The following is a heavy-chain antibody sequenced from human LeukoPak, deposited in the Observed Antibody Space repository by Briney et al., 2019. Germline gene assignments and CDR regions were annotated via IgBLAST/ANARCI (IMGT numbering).Heavy chain of an antibody. CDR1: GYTFISYA. J-gene: IGHJ5*02. D-gene: IGHD2-15*01. V-gene: IGHV1-18*01. CDR3: ARGSFWFDP. Sequence: ASVKVSCKASGYTFISYAMNWVRQAPGQGLEWMGWISAYNGHTNYAQKFHGRVTMTTDTSTNTAYMELKSLRSDDTAVYYCARGSFWFDPWGQGTLVTVSS. CDR2: ISAYNGHT.